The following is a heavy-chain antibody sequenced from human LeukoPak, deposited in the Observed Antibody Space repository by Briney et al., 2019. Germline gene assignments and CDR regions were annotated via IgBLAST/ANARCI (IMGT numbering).Heavy chain of an antibody. Sequence: GGSLRLSCAASGFTFSSYGMHWVRQAPGKGLEWVANIKQDGSEKYYVDSVKGRFTISRDNAKNSLYLQMNSLRAEDTAVYYCARDTTAGAFDIWGQGTMVTVSS. V-gene: IGHV3-7*01. D-gene: IGHD4-11*01. CDR1: GFTFSSYG. CDR2: IKQDGSEK. CDR3: ARDTTAGAFDI. J-gene: IGHJ3*02.